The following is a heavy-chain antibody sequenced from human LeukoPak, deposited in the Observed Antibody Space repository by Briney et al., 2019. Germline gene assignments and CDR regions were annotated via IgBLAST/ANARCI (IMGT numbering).Heavy chain of an antibody. CDR2: ISVGGGNT. V-gene: IGHV3-23*01. Sequence: ETLSLTCTVSGGSISSYYWSWIRQPPGKGLEWVSLISVGGGNTHYADSVTGRFTISRDDSRSTLHLQMNNLRVEDTALYYCVRDLDSTALFEGPGDKWGQGTVVIVSS. CDR1: GGSISSYY. CDR3: VRDLDSTALFEGPGDK. J-gene: IGHJ4*02. D-gene: IGHD2/OR15-2a*01.